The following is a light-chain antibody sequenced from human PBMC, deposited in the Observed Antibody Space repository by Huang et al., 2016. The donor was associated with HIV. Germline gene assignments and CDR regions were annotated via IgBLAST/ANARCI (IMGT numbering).Light chain of an antibody. CDR1: QSVLDNCNNKNC. Sequence: DIVMTQSPDSLAVSLGERATINCKSSQSVLDNCNNKNCLAWFQQKPGQPPNLLIYWASSRESGVPDRFSGSGSGTEFTLTISSLQAEDVAVYYCHQYYNTPYTFGQGTKLEIK. J-gene: IGKJ2*01. CDR2: WAS. CDR3: HQYYNTPYT. V-gene: IGKV4-1*01.